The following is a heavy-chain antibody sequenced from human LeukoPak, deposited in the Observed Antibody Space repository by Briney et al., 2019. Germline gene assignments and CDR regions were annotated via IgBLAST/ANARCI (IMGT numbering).Heavy chain of an antibody. Sequence: SETLSLTCAVYGGSFSGYYWSWIRQPPGKGLEWIGEINHSGSTNYNPSLKSRVTISVDTSKNQFSLKLSSVTAADTAVYYCARAKVSSSWYDYYYYYMDVWGKGTTVTISS. D-gene: IGHD6-13*01. CDR3: ARAKVSSSWYDYYYYYMDV. CDR1: GGSFSGYY. V-gene: IGHV4-34*01. J-gene: IGHJ6*03. CDR2: INHSGST.